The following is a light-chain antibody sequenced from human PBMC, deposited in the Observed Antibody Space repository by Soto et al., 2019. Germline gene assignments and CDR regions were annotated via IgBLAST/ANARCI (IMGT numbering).Light chain of an antibody. CDR2: INN. J-gene: IGLJ1*01. Sequence: QSVLPQPPSVSGAPGQRVTISCTGSSSNIGAGYDVHWYQQLPGTAPKLLIYINNERPSGVPDRFSGSKSGTSASLAISGLQSEDEADYYCAAWDDSLNGYVFGGGTKLTVL. V-gene: IGLV1-40*01. CDR1: SSNIGAGYD. CDR3: AAWDDSLNGYV.